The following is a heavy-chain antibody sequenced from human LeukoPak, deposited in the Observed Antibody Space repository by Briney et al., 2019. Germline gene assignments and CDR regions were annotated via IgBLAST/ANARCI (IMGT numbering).Heavy chain of an antibody. CDR3: ARHPPRDGSAFDY. V-gene: IGHV4-39*01. J-gene: IGHJ4*02. CDR2: IYDGWSA. CDR1: GDTILSGSHY. Sequence: PSETLSLTCSVSGDTILSGSHYWGWVRQSPGKGLEWIGSIYDGWSAYYNPSLKSRVSISVDTSKNQFSLKLTSATSADTAVYYCARHPPRDGSAFDYWGQGTLVTVSS.